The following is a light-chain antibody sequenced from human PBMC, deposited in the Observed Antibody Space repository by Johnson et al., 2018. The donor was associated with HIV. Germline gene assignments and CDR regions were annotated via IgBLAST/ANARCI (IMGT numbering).Light chain of an antibody. CDR3: GTWHNSLSTGGV. V-gene: IGLV1-51*01. J-gene: IGLJ1*01. CDR2: DNN. Sequence: QSVLTQSPSVSAAPGREVTISCSGSSSNIGSNYVSWYQQLPGTAPKLLIYDNNKRPSGIPDRFSGSKSGTSATLGITGLQTGDEADYYCGTWHNSLSTGGVFGTGTKVTVL. CDR1: SSNIGSNY.